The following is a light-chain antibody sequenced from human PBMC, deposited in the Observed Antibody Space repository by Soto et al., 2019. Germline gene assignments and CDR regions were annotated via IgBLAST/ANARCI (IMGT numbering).Light chain of an antibody. CDR2: EVT. J-gene: IGLJ1*01. CDR1: SSDVGGYDY. Sequence: QSALTQPPSASGSPGQSVTIPCTGTSSDVGGYDYVSWYQQHPGKAPKLIIYEVTRRPSGVPDRFSGSKSGNTASLTVSGLQADDEADYYCSSFASGNNYVFGTGTKVTVL. CDR3: SSFASGNNYV. V-gene: IGLV2-8*01.